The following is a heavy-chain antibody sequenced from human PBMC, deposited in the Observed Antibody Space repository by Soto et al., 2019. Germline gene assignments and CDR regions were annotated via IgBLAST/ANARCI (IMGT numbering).Heavy chain of an antibody. V-gene: IGHV3-53*01. Sequence: GGSLRLSCAASGFTVSSNYMSWVRQAPGKGLEWVSVIYSGGSTYYADSVKGRFTISRDNSKNTLYLQMNSLRAEDTAVYYCTRGIVATISFDYWGQGTLVTVSS. CDR3: TRGIVATISFDY. D-gene: IGHD5-12*01. CDR1: GFTVSSNY. J-gene: IGHJ4*02. CDR2: IYSGGST.